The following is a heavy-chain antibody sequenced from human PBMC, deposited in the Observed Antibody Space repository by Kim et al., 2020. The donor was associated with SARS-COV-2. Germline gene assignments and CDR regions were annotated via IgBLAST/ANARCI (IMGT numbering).Heavy chain of an antibody. V-gene: IGHV3-23*01. D-gene: IGHD3-10*01. CDR3: AEDEFEVDY. Sequence: NTYYAAYVNGLYTIARDKTKNTLYLQMNSVRAEDTPVYYCAEDEFEVDYWGQGTLVTVSS. J-gene: IGHJ4*02. CDR2: NT.